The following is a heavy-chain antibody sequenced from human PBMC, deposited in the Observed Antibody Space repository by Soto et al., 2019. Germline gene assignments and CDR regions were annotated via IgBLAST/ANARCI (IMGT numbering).Heavy chain of an antibody. J-gene: IGHJ4*02. D-gene: IGHD1-1*01. V-gene: IGHV2-5*01. CDR1: GISLTTSAVA. Sequence: GPTLVNPTKTLTLTCPCTGISLTTSAVAVGWIRQPPGKALEWLAIVYGNDDKYYSPSLKSSLTITKDNSKNQVVLTLTDMDPVDTATYFCVRRYDPYYFDYWGQGSLVTVS. CDR3: VRRYDPYYFDY. CDR2: VYGNDDK.